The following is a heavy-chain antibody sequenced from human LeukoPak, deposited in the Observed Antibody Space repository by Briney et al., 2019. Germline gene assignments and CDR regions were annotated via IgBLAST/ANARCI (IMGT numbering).Heavy chain of an antibody. Sequence: SETLSLTCTVSGASISSSPYYWGWIRQSPGKGMEWIGSISYSGTTYYNPSLKSRVTISVDTSKNQFPLKLTSVTAADTAVYYCAANSADYNTLGSSYKVWGQGTLVTVSS. CDR2: ISYSGTT. CDR3: AANSADYNTLGSSYKV. CDR1: GASISSSPYY. J-gene: IGHJ4*02. D-gene: IGHD3-10*01. V-gene: IGHV4-39*01.